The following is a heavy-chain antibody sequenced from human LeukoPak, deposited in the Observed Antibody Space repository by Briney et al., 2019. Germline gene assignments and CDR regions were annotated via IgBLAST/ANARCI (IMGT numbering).Heavy chain of an antibody. D-gene: IGHD2-2*02. CDR2: INHSGST. CDR1: GGSFSGYY. J-gene: IGHJ5*02. Sequence: SETLSLTCAVYGGSFSGYYWSWIRQPPGKGLEWIGEINHSGSTNYNPSLKSRVTISVDTSKNQFSLKLSSVTAADTAVYYCARAKSVVPAAIRRFDPWGQGTLVTVSS. V-gene: IGHV4-34*01. CDR3: ARAKSVVPAAIRRFDP.